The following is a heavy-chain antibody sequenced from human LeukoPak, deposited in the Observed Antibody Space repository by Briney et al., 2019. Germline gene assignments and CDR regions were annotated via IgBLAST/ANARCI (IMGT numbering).Heavy chain of an antibody. CDR2: INTDGSDT. J-gene: IGHJ4*02. CDR1: GFTFSNHW. V-gene: IGHV3-74*01. Sequence: GGSLRLSCAASGFTFSNHWMHWVRQVSGKGLVWVSRINTDGSDTSYADSVEGRFTISRDNARNTLYLQMNSLRPEDTAVYYCARNNWGIDDWGQGTLVTV. D-gene: IGHD7-27*01. CDR3: ARNNWGIDD.